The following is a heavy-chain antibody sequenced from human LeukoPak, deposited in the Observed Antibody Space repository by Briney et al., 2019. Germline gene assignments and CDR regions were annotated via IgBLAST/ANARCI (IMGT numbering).Heavy chain of an antibody. D-gene: IGHD3-22*01. CDR3: ARGYNDSSGYYDAFDI. V-gene: IGHV3-48*01. J-gene: IGHJ3*02. CDR2: ISSSSSTI. CDR1: GFTFSSYS. Sequence: GGSLRLSCADSGFTFSSYSMNWVRQAPGKGLERVSYISSSSSTIYYADSVKGRLTISRGNAKNSLYLQMNSLRAEDTAVYYCARGYNDSSGYYDAFDIWGQGTMVTVSS.